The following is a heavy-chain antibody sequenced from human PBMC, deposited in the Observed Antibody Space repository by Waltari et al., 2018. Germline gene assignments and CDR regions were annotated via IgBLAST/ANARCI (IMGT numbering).Heavy chain of an antibody. Sequence: QVQLQESGPGLVKPSQTLSLTCTVSGGSISSGGYYWSWIRQHPGKGLEWIGYIYYSGSTNYNPSLKSRVTISVDTSKNPFSLKLSSVTAADTAVYYCARTAETYCSSTSCYALLYYYYMDVWGKGTTVTVSS. J-gene: IGHJ6*03. V-gene: IGHV4-31*03. CDR3: ARTAETYCSSTSCYALLYYYYMDV. CDR2: IYYSGST. CDR1: GGSISSGGYY. D-gene: IGHD2-2*01.